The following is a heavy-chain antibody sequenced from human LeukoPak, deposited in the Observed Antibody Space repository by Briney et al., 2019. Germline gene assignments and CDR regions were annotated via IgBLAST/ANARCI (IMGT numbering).Heavy chain of an antibody. CDR3: AREAPRFDYGMDV. J-gene: IGHJ6*02. D-gene: IGHD3-3*01. CDR1: GFTFSSYG. CDR2: IWYDGSNK. V-gene: IGHV3-33*01. Sequence: PGRSLRLSCAASGFTFSSYGMHWVRQAPGKGLEWVAVIWYDGSNKYYADSVKGRFTISRDNSKNTLYLQMNSLRAEDTAVYYCAREAPRFDYGMDVWGQGTTVTVSS.